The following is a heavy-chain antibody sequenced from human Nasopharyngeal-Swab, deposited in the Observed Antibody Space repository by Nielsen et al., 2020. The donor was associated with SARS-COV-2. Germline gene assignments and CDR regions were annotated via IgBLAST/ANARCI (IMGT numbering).Heavy chain of an antibody. Sequence: SVNVSCKASGGTFSSYAISWVRQAPGQGLEWMGGIIPIFGTANYAQKFQGRVTITADESTSTAYMELSSLRSEDMAVYYCARSIAARVYYYYYMDVWGKGTTVTVSS. CDR2: IIPIFGTA. D-gene: IGHD6-6*01. CDR3: ARSIAARVYYYYYMDV. V-gene: IGHV1-69*13. CDR1: GGTFSSYA. J-gene: IGHJ6*03.